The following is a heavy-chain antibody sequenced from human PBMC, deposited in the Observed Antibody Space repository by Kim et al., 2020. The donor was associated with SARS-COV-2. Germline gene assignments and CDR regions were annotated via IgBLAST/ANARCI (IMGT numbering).Heavy chain of an antibody. CDR3: ARVSGGWELLGTIDY. Sequence: GGSLRLSCAASGFTFSSYWMSWVRQAPGKGLEWVANIKQDGSEKYYVDSVKGRFTISRDNAKNSLYLQMNSLRAEDTAVYYCARVSGGWELLGTIDYWGQGTLVTVSS. CDR2: IKQDGSEK. J-gene: IGHJ4*02. CDR1: GFTFSSYW. V-gene: IGHV3-7*03. D-gene: IGHD1-26*01.